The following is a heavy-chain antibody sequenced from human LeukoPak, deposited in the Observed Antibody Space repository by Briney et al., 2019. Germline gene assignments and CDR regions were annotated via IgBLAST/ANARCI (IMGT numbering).Heavy chain of an antibody. V-gene: IGHV4-39*07. CDR1: GGSISSSSYY. Sequence: SETLSLTCTVSGGSISSSSYYWGWIRQPPGKGLEWIGSIYYSGSTYYNPSLKSRVTISVDTSKNQFSLKLSSVTAEDTAVYYCARVVAVAGVGVAMDVWGKGTTVTVSS. CDR3: ARVVAVAGVGVAMDV. J-gene: IGHJ6*04. D-gene: IGHD6-19*01. CDR2: IYYSGST.